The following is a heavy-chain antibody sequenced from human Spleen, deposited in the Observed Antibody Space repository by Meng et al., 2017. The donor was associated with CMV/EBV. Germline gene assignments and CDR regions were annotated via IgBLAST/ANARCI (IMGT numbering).Heavy chain of an antibody. CDR3: ATIYTWWQVYFED. Sequence: GESLKISCAASGFTFSNYALSWVRHTPGKGLEWVSAISATDGTKYYADFVKGRFTISRDNFMNTLYLEMHSLRVEDTATYYCATIYTWWQVYFEDWGQGTLVTVSS. D-gene: IGHD2-15*01. CDR2: ISATDGTK. J-gene: IGHJ4*02. V-gene: IGHV3-23*01. CDR1: GFTFSNYA.